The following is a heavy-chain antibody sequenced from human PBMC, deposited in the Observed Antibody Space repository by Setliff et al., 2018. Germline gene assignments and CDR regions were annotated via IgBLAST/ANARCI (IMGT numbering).Heavy chain of an antibody. CDR3: TRDIVVFTDIDYYYSGMDV. CDR2: INGDGSVA. D-gene: IGHD2-21*01. V-gene: IGHV3-74*01. J-gene: IGHJ6*02. CDR1: GFAFNTYW. Sequence: LRLSCAASGFAFNTYWMHWVRQAPGKGLVWVARINGDGSVANYADAVKGRFTISRDNAKNTLSLQMNTLKAEDTAVYYCTRDIVVFTDIDYYYSGMDVWGQGTAVTVSS.